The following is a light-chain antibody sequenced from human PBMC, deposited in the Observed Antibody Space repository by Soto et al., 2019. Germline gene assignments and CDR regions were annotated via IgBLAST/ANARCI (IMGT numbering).Light chain of an antibody. Sequence: QSVMTQPPSASGTPGPRVLISCSVSDSNIGTNYVCWFQQFPGTAPKLLILRDNQRPSGGPDRFSRSKSGTSASLAISGLRSEYEAGYYCAAWDDSLNCYVFGSGTKLTVL. CDR2: RDN. J-gene: IGLJ1*01. CDR3: AAWDDSLNCYV. CDR1: DSNIGTNY. V-gene: IGLV1-47*01.